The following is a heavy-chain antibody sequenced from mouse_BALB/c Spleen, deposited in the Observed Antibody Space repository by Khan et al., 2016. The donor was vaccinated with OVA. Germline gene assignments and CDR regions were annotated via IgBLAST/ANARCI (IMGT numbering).Heavy chain of an antibody. D-gene: IGHD3-3*01. J-gene: IGHJ3*01. CDR2: IWSDGST. CDR3: AREIRLGGFAY. CDR1: GFSLTGYG. Sequence: QVQLKESGPGLVAPSQSLSITCTVSGFSLTGYGVNWVRQPPGKDLEWLGMIWSDGSTDYNSALKSRLSINKDNSKSQVFLKMNSLQTDDTARYFCAREIRLGGFAYWGQGTLVTVST. V-gene: IGHV2-6-7*01.